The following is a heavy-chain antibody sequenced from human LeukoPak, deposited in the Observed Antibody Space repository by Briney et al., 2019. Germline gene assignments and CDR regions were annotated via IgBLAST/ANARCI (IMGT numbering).Heavy chain of an antibody. CDR2: IIPIFGTA. Sequence: ASVKVSCKASGGTFSSYAISWVRQAPGQGLEWMGGIIPIFGTANYAQKFQGRVTITTDESTSTAYMELSSLRSEDTAVYYCARFRAARSYYYYYMDVWGKGTTVTVSS. J-gene: IGHJ6*03. V-gene: IGHV1-69*05. CDR3: ARFRAARSYYYYYMDV. D-gene: IGHD6-6*01. CDR1: GGTFSSYA.